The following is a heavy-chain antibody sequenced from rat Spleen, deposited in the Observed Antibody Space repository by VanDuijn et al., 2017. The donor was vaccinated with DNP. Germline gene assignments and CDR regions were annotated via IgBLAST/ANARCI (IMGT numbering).Heavy chain of an antibody. J-gene: IGHJ3*01. V-gene: IGHV5-17*01. CDR1: GFTFSDYA. CDR3: ASLFLPNWFAY. D-gene: IGHD1-3*01. Sequence: EVQLVESGGGLVQPGNSLKLSCAASGFTFSDYAMAWVRQYPKKGLEWVATIVYDGSNTYYRDSVQGRFTISRDNAKSTLYLQMDSLRSEETATYYCASLFLPNWFAYWGQGTLVTVSS. CDR2: IVYDGSNT.